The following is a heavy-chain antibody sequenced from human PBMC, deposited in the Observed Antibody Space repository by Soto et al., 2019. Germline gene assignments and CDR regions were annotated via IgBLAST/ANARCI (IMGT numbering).Heavy chain of an antibody. CDR3: ARERDDISWFSSESLQH. CDR2: ISGYNGNT. Sequence: QVRLVQSGAEVKKPGASVKVSCKASGYTFSNYGISWVRQAPGQGLEWTGWISGYNGNTRYAQKVQGRVTMTTDTSTSTVYIEVRSLRSDDRAVYYCARERDDISWFSSESLQHWGQGTLLTVSS. V-gene: IGHV1-18*01. D-gene: IGHD6-13*01. CDR1: GYTFSNYG. J-gene: IGHJ1*01.